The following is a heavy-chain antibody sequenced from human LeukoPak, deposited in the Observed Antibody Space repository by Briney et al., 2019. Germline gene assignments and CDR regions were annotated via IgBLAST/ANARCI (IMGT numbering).Heavy chain of an antibody. Sequence: GGSLRLSCAASGFTFSSYGMHWVRQAPGKGLEWVAVISYDGSNKYYADSVKGRFTISRDNSKNTLYLQMNSLRAEDTAVYYCAKSRGAVASYDAFDIWGQGTMVTVSS. CDR3: AKSRGAVASYDAFDI. CDR1: GFTFSSYG. V-gene: IGHV3-30*18. D-gene: IGHD6-19*01. J-gene: IGHJ3*02. CDR2: ISYDGSNK.